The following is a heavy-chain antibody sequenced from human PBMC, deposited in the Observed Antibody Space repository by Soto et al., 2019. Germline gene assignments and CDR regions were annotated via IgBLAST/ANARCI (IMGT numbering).Heavy chain of an antibody. J-gene: IGHJ3*02. V-gene: IGHV3-23*01. D-gene: IGHD6-19*01. CDR1: GFTFSSYA. CDR3: AKDLKQWLDAAFDI. CDR2: ISGSGGST. Sequence: EVQLLESGGGLVQPGWSLRLSCAASGFTFSSYAMSWVRQAPGKGLEWVSAISGSGGSTYYADSVKGRFTISRDTTTNTLYLKMNSLRAEDTAVYYCAKDLKQWLDAAFDIWGQGTMVTVSS.